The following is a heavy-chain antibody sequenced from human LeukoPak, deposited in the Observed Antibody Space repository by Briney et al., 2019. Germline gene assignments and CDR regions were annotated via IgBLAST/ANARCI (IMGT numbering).Heavy chain of an antibody. D-gene: IGHD3-10*01. Sequence: SETLSLTCAVYGGSFSGYDWSWIRQPPGKGLEWIGYIFHSGSTNYNPSLKSRVTISVDTSKNQFSLKLSSVTAADTAVYYCARRAGYGSGSYYWGQGTLVTVSS. CDR2: IFHSGST. J-gene: IGHJ4*02. V-gene: IGHV4-59*08. CDR3: ARRAGYGSGSYY. CDR1: GGSFSGYD.